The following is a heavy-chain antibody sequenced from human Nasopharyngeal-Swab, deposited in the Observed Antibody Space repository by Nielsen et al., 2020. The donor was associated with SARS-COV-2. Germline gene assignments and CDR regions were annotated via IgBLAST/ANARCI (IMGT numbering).Heavy chain of an antibody. V-gene: IGHV3-23*01. CDR2: ISGSGGST. Sequence: WIRQPPGKGLEWVSSISGSGGSTYYADSVKGRFTVSRDNSKNTLYLQMNSLRAEDTAVYYCAKNCSGGSCLTPRGQGTLVTVSS. D-gene: IGHD2-15*01. J-gene: IGHJ5*02. CDR3: AKNCSGGSCLTP.